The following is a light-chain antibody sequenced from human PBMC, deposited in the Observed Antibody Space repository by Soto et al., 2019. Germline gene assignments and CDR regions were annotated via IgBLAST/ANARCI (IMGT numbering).Light chain of an antibody. CDR1: QSFRGL. CDR2: DAY. CDR3: QQCHMWPIT. Sequence: EVVLTQSPVTLSLSPGERATLSCRASQSFRGLLAWYQQKPGQAPRLLIYDAYNRATGIPPRFSGSGSGTDLTLTISSLEPEDSAVYYCQQCHMWPITFGQGTRLEIK. V-gene: IGKV3-11*01. J-gene: IGKJ5*01.